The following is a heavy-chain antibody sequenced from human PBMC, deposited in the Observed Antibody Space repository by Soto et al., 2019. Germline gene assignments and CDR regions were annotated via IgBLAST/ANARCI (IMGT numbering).Heavy chain of an antibody. CDR3: AKKPNGFDS. J-gene: IGHJ5*01. Sequence: EVQLLESGGGLVQPGGSLGLSCAASGLTFSRHAMAWVRQAPGKGLEWLSSISESSSNTYYADSVKGRFTISKDNSKNMLYLQMNSLRDEDTAVYYCAKKPNGFDSWGQGTLVTVSS. V-gene: IGHV3-23*01. CDR2: ISESSSNT. CDR1: GLTFSRHA.